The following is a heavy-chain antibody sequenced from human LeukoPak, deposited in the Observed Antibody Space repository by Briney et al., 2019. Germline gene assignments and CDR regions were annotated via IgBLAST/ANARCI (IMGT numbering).Heavy chain of an antibody. CDR3: AKGTMYRYFDY. Sequence: GGSLRLFCAASGFTFDDYAMHWVRQAPGKGLEWVSGISWSSGSIGYADSVKGRFTISRDNAKNSLYLQMNSLRAEDMALYYCAKGTMYRYFDYWGQGTLVTVSS. J-gene: IGHJ4*02. D-gene: IGHD3-10*02. CDR1: GFTFDDYA. CDR2: ISWSSGSI. V-gene: IGHV3-9*03.